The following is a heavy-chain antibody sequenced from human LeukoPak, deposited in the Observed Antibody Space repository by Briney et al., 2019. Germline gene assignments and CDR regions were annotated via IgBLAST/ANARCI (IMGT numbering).Heavy chain of an antibody. CDR1: GFTFSHYG. CDR2: IWSDATNM. J-gene: IGHJ4*02. V-gene: IGHV3-33*01. CDR3: ARLVTTVTTMEVDY. Sequence: GGSLRLSCTTSGFTFSHYGMHWVRQAPGKGLEWVAVIWSDATNMYYGDSVKGRFTISRDNSKNTIYLQMNSLRVEDTAVYYCARLVTTVTTMEVDYWGQGTLVTVSS. D-gene: IGHD4-17*01.